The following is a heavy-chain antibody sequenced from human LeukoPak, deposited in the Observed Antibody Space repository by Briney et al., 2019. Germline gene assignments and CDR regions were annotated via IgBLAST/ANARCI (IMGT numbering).Heavy chain of an antibody. V-gene: IGHV1-2*04. CDR3: ARGVVVTAIDAFDI. Sequence: ASVKVSCKASGYTFTGYYMHWVRQAPGQGLEWMGWINPNSGGTNYAQKFQGWVTMARDTSISTAYMELSRLRSDDTAVYYCARGVVVTAIDAFDIWGQGTMVTVSS. D-gene: IGHD2-21*02. CDR2: INPNSGGT. J-gene: IGHJ3*02. CDR1: GYTFTGYY.